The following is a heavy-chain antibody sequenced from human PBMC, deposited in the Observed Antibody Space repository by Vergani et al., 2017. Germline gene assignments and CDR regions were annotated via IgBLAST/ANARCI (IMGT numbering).Heavy chain of an antibody. CDR2: IIPIFGTA. V-gene: IGHV1-69*01. D-gene: IGHD3-3*01. CDR1: GGTFSSYA. CDR3: ARPWQEGAILFDY. J-gene: IGHJ4*01. Sequence: VQLVQAGAEVKKPGSSVKVSCKASGGTFSSYAISWVRQATGQGLEWMGGIIPIFGTANYSQKFQERVTITADECTSTAYMELSSLRCEDTAVYYCARPWQEGAILFDYWGDGSLVTVSS.